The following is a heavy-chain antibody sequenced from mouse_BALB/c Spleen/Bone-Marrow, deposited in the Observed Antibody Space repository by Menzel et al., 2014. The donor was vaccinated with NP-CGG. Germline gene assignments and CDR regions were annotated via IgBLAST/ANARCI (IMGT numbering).Heavy chain of an antibody. CDR3: IRGNYRYSWFAY. D-gene: IGHD2-14*01. CDR2: IHPGSGNT. J-gene: IGHJ3*01. CDR1: GYTFTDYE. V-gene: IGHV1-15*01. Sequence: LQESGAELVRPGASVKLSCKALGYTFTDYEMHWVKQTPVNGLEWIGAIHPGSGNTAYNQKFKGKGTLTADKSSSTAYMELSSLTSEDSAVYYCIRGNYRYSWFAYWGQGTLVTVSA.